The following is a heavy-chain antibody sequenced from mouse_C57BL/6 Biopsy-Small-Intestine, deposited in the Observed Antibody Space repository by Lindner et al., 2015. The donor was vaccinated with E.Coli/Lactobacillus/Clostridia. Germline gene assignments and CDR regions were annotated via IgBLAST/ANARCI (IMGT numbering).Heavy chain of an antibody. D-gene: IGHD1-1*01. CDR2: IYPGDGDT. V-gene: IGHV1-82*01. CDR1: ATHSVAPG. J-gene: IGHJ1*03. CDR3: ASPLLRYFDV. Sequence: QLQESGPELVKPGASVKIPARLLATHSVAPGMNWVKQRPGKGLEWIGRIYPGDGDTNYNGKFKGKATLTADKSSSTAYMQLSSLTSEDSAVYFCASPLLRYFDVWGTGTTVTVSS.